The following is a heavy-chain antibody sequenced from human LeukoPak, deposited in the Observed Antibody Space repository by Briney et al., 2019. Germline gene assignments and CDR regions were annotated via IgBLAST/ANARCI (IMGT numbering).Heavy chain of an antibody. V-gene: IGHV3-23*01. CDR3: AKDATYYYDSSGYYPGRYYYYGMDV. Sequence: GGSLRLSCAAPGFTFSSYAMSWVRQAPGKGLEWVSAISGSGGSTYYADSVKGRFTISRDNSKNTLYLQMNSPRAEDTAVYYCAKDATYYYDSSGYYPGRYYYYGMDVWGQGTTVTVSS. J-gene: IGHJ6*02. CDR2: ISGSGGST. CDR1: GFTFSSYA. D-gene: IGHD3-22*01.